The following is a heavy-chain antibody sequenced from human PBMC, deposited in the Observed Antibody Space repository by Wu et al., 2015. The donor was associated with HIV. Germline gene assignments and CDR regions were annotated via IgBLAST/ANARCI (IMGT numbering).Heavy chain of an antibody. CDR3: TYYGDYRPLWGMDV. CDR1: GGTFGSYA. J-gene: IGHJ6*02. Sequence: QVQLVQSGAEVKKPGSSVKVSCKASGGTFGSYAISWVRQAPGQGLEWMGRIIPIFGTANYAQKFQGRVTITADESTSTAYMELSSLRSEDTAVYYCTYYGDYRPLWGMDVWGQGTTVTVSS. V-gene: IGHV1-69*13. D-gene: IGHD4-17*01. CDR2: IIPIFGTA.